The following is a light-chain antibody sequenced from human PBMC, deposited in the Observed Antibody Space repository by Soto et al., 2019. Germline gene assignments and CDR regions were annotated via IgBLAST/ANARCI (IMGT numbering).Light chain of an antibody. J-gene: IGKJ1*01. CDR2: GAS. V-gene: IGKV3-20*01. CDR3: KQDGSSRT. Sequence: EIVLTQSPGTLSLSPGERATLSCRASQSVSSSYLAWYQQKPGQAPRLLIYGASSRATGIPDRFSGSGSGTDFTLTISRLEPEDFAVYYCKQDGSSRTFGQGTKVEIK. CDR1: QSVSSSY.